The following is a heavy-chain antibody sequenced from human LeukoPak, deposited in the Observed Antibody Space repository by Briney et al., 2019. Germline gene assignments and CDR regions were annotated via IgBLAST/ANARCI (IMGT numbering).Heavy chain of an antibody. CDR3: ARRNAVGSWNPNDWFDP. V-gene: IGHV5-51*01. D-gene: IGHD6-13*01. CDR1: GYSFTSYW. Sequence: GESLKISCKGSGYSFTSYWIGWVRQMPGKGLEWMGIIYPGDSDTRYSPSFQGQVTISADKSISTAYLQWSSLKASDTAMYYCARRNAVGSWNPNDWFDPWGQGTLVTVSS. CDR2: IYPGDSDT. J-gene: IGHJ5*02.